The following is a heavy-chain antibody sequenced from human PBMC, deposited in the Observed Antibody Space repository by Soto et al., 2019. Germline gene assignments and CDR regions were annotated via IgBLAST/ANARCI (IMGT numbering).Heavy chain of an antibody. D-gene: IGHD4-4*01. V-gene: IGHV3-48*02. CDR1: GFTFSSYS. CDR3: ASRLQPPLGYYYYGMDV. J-gene: IGHJ6*02. Sequence: EVQLVESGGGLVQPGGSLRLSCAASGFTFSSYSMNWVRQAPGKGLEWVSYISSSSSTIYYADSVKGRFTISRDNAKNSLYLQMNSLRDEDTAVYYCASRLQPPLGYYYYGMDVWGQGTTVTVSS. CDR2: ISSSSSTI.